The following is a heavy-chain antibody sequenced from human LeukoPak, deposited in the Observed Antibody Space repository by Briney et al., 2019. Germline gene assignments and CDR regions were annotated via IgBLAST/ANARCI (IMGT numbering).Heavy chain of an antibody. J-gene: IGHJ6*03. V-gene: IGHV3-53*01. D-gene: IGHD2-15*01. Sequence: GGSLRLSCAASGFTVSSNYMSWVRQAPGKGLEWVSVIYSGGSTYYADSVKGRFTISRDNSKDTLYLQMNSLRAEDTAVYYCAKGVEDSGIYYYYYMDVWGKGTTVTVSS. CDR3: AKGVEDSGIYYYYYMDV. CDR2: IYSGGST. CDR1: GFTVSSNY.